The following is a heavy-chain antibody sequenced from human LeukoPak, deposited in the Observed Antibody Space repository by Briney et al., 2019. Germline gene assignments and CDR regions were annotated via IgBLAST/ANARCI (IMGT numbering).Heavy chain of an antibody. D-gene: IGHD3-3*01. V-gene: IGHV1-46*01. CDR2: INPSGGST. CDR1: GYTFTSYY. J-gene: IGHJ6*03. CDR3: ARDGITIFGVVIPNHYYYMDV. Sequence: GASVKVSCKASGYTFTSYYMHWVRQAPGQGPEWMGIINPSGGSTSYAQKFQGRVTMTRDMSTSTVYMELSSLRSEDTAVYYCARDGITIFGVVIPNHYYYMDVWGKGTTVTVSS.